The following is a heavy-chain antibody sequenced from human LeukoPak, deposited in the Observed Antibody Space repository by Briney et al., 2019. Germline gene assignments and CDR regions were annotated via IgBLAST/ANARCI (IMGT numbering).Heavy chain of an antibody. D-gene: IGHD2-15*01. J-gene: IGHJ4*02. CDR3: ARGLSAIVY. Sequence: PSETLSLTCAVYGGSFSGYYWSWVRQPPGKGLEWIGEINHSGSTNYNPSLKSRVTISVDTSKNQFSLKLSSVTAADTAVYYCARGLSAIVYWGQGTLVTVSS. CDR1: GGSFSGYY. CDR2: INHSGST. V-gene: IGHV4-34*01.